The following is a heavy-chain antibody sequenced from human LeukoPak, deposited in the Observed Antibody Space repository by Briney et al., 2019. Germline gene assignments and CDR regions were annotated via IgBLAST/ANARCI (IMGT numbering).Heavy chain of an antibody. Sequence: GASVKVSCKASGYTFTAYYIHWVRQAPGQGLEWMGWINANSGGTDCAQKFQGRVTTTRDTSTSTAYMELSRLRSDPTAVYYFTRDCGPDSQRTNYFDYWGQGTLVTVSS. CDR2: INANSGGT. CDR1: GYTFTAYY. D-gene: IGHD2-21*01. V-gene: IGHV1-2*02. J-gene: IGHJ4*02. CDR3: TRDCGPDSQRTNYFDY.